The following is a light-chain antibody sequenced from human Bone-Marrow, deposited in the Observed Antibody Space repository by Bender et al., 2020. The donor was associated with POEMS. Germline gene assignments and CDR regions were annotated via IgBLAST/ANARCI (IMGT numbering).Light chain of an antibody. CDR3: CSYAGGHTWV. CDR1: SSDVGGYNY. V-gene: IGLV2-23*01. CDR2: EGT. Sequence: QSALTQPASVSGSPGQSITISCTGTSSDVGGYNYVSWYQQHPGKAPKLMIYEGTKRPSGVSNRFSGSKSGNTASLTISGLQAEDEADYYCCSYAGGHTWVFGGGTKLTVL. J-gene: IGLJ3*02.